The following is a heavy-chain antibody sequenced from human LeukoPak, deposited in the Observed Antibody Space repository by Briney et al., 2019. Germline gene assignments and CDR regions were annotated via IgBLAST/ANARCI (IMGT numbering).Heavy chain of an antibody. CDR2: IYYSGST. CDR1: GGSISSGGYY. Sequence: SQTLSLTCTVSGGSISSGGYYWSWIRQHPGKGLEWIGYIYYSGSTYYNPSLKSRVTISVDTSKNQFSLKLSSVTAADTAVYYCARKGQHYNGMDVWGQGTTVTVSS. V-gene: IGHV4-31*03. CDR3: ARKGQHYNGMDV. J-gene: IGHJ6*02.